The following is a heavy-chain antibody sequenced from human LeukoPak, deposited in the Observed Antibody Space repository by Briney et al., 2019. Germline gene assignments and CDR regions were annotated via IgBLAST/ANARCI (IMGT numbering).Heavy chain of an antibody. CDR3: ARDLSQRWLQLGSFDY. CDR2: ICSSSSYI. V-gene: IGHV3-21*01. CDR1: GFTFSSYS. J-gene: IGHJ4*02. Sequence: MAGGSLRLSCAASGFTFSSYSMNWVRQAPGKGLEWVSSICSSSSYIYYADSVKGRFTISRDNAKNSLYLQMNSLRAEDTAVYYCARDLSQRWLQLGSFDYWGQGTLVTVSS. D-gene: IGHD5-24*01.